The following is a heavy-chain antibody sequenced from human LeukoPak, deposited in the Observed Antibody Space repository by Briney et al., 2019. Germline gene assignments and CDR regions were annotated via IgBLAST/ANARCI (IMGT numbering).Heavy chain of an antibody. J-gene: IGHJ6*02. V-gene: IGHV3-23*01. CDR3: AKGEAAAIYGMDV. CDR1: GFTFSDYY. Sequence: SGGSLRLSCAASGFTFSDYYMSWIRQAPGKGLEWVSAISGSGGSTYYADSVKGRFTISRDNSKNTLYLQMNSLRAEDTAVYYCAKGEAAAIYGMDVWGQGTTVTVSS. D-gene: IGHD6-13*01. CDR2: ISGSGGST.